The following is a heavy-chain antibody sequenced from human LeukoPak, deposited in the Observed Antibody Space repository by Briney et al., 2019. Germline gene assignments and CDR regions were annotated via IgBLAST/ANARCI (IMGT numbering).Heavy chain of an antibody. CDR3: ARDGDSGGWFDS. Sequence: SETLSLTCTVSGGSINSHYWSWIRQPPGKGLDCIGYIYYSGSTKYNPSLNSRATISLDTSKNQFFLKLTSVTAADTAVYDCARDGDSGGWFDSWGQGALVTVSS. D-gene: IGHD6-25*01. V-gene: IGHV4-59*11. CDR1: GGSINSHY. CDR2: IYYSGST. J-gene: IGHJ5*01.